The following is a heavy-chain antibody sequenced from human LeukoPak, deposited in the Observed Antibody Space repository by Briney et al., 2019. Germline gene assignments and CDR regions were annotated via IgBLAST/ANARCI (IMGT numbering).Heavy chain of an antibody. CDR2: ISYDGSNK. J-gene: IGHJ4*02. CDR3: ARDQWRSSGFDY. V-gene: IGHV3-30-3*01. Sequence: GRSLRLSCAASGFTFSSYAMHWVRQAPGKGLEWVAVISYDGSNKYYADSVKGRFTISRDNSKNTLYLQMNSLRAEDTAVYYCARDQWRSSGFDYWGRGTLVTVSS. CDR1: GFTFSSYA. D-gene: IGHD6-19*01.